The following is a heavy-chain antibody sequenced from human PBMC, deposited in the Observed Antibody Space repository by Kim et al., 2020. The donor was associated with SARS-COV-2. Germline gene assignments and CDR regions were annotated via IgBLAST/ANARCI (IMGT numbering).Heavy chain of an antibody. J-gene: IGHJ4*02. CDR1: GYTFTGYY. Sequence: ASVKVSCKASGYTFTGYYMHWVRQAPGQGLEWMGWINPNSGGTNYAQKFQGRVTMTRDTSISTAYMELSRLRSDDTAVYYCARFGAAAGTRVHRGGVDYFDYWGQGTLVTVSS. CDR2: INPNSGGT. CDR3: ARFGAAAGTRVHRGGVDYFDY. D-gene: IGHD6-13*01. V-gene: IGHV1-2*02.